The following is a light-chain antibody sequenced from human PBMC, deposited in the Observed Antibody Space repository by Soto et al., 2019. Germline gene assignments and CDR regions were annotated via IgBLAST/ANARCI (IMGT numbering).Light chain of an antibody. V-gene: IGKV1-6*01. CDR2: AAS. CDR3: LQEYNSLRT. J-gene: IGKJ1*01. CDR1: QGIRND. Sequence: AIQMTQSPSSLSASVGDRVTITCRASQGIRNDLGWYQQKPGKAPKLLIYAASSLQSGVPSRFSGSGSGTDFTLTISTLQPEDVATYYCLQEYNSLRTFGQGTKVELK.